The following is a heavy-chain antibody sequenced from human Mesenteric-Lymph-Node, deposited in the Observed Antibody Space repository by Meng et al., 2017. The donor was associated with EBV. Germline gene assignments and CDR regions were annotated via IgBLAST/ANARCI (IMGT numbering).Heavy chain of an antibody. CDR2: ISYDASDK. J-gene: IGHJ4*02. CDR3: AKVRWGSYVADY. V-gene: IGHV3-30*18. D-gene: IGHD1-26*01. CDR1: GFIFNSYD. Sequence: QGRLGESGGGVVQPGRSLRLSCAASGFIFNSYDMHWVRQAPGKGLEWVAFISYDASDKYYADSVKGRFTISRDNSKNTLYLQMNSLRAEDTALYNCAKVRWGSYVADYWGQGTLVTVSS.